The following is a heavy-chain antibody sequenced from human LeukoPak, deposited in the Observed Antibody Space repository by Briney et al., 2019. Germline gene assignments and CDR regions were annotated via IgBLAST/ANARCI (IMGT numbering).Heavy chain of an antibody. D-gene: IGHD3-9*01. V-gene: IGHV5-51*01. Sequence: GESLKISCKGSGYSFTSYWIGWVRQMPGKGLEWMGIIYPGDSDTRYSPSFQGQVTISADKSISTAYLQWSSLKASDTAMYYCARNPRGRYFGSVGDYWGQGTLVTVSS. CDR3: ARNPRGRYFGSVGDY. CDR1: GYSFTSYW. CDR2: IYPGDSDT. J-gene: IGHJ4*02.